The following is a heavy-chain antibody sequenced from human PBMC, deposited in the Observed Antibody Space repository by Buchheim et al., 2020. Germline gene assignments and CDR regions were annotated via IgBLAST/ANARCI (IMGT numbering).Heavy chain of an antibody. CDR1: GFTFSSYS. D-gene: IGHD3-10*01. V-gene: IGHV3-48*01. Sequence: EVQLVESGGGLVQPGGSLRLSCAASGFTFSSYSMNWVRQAPGKGLEWVSYISSSSSTIYYADSVKGRFTIFRDNAKNSLYLQMNSLRAEDTAVYYCARATYYGSGSYYGVYYYYGMDVWGQGNT. CDR2: ISSSSSTI. CDR3: ARATYYGSGSYYGVYYYYGMDV. J-gene: IGHJ6*02.